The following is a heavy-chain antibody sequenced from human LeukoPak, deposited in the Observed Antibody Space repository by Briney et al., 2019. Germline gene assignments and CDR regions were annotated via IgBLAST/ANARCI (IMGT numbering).Heavy chain of an antibody. D-gene: IGHD3-16*01. CDR1: GFTFSSYE. J-gene: IGHJ5*02. V-gene: IGHV3-48*03. CDR2: ISSSSNNI. Sequence: GGSLRLSCAASGFTFSSYEMNWVRQAPGKGLEWVSYISSSSNNIYYADSVKGRFTISRDNAKNSLYLQMNSLRAEATAVYYCARDWRTMGGSWGQGALVTVSS. CDR3: ARDWRTMGGS.